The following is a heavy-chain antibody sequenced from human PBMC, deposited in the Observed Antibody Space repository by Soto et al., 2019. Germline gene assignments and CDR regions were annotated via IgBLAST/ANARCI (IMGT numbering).Heavy chain of an antibody. V-gene: IGHV1-18*01. CDR2: ISAYNGNT. J-gene: IGHJ6*02. Sequence: ASVKVSCKASGYTFTSYGISWVRQAPGQGLEWMGWISAYNGNTNHAQKLQGRVTMTTDTSTSTAYMELRSLRSDDTAVYYCAREKRLMGYYYGMDVWGQGTTVTVSS. CDR1: GYTFTSYG. D-gene: IGHD2-8*01. CDR3: AREKRLMGYYYGMDV.